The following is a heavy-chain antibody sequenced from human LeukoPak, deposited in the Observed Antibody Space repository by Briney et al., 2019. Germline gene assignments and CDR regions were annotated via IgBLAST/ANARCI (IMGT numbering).Heavy chain of an antibody. CDR2: INPSGGST. V-gene: IGHV1-46*01. CDR3: ARRGSYYVGSYYYGMDV. CDR1: GYTFTSYY. J-gene: IGHJ6*02. Sequence: GASVKVSCKASGYTFTSYYMHWVRQAPGQGLEWMGIINPSGGSTSYAQKFQGRVTMTRDTSTSTVYMELSSLRSEDTAVYYCARRGSYYVGSYYYGMDVWGQGTTVTVSS. D-gene: IGHD1-26*01.